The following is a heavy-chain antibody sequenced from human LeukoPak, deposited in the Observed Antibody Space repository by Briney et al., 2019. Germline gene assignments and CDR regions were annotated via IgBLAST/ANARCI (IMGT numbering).Heavy chain of an antibody. J-gene: IGHJ5*02. D-gene: IGHD2/OR15-2a*01. CDR3: ARGFYEPFDR. Sequence: PSDPLSLPCTVSGPSLNSSHWNWPPHPPGGGLEWIANVDYNGSTKYNPSLRGRGTMSLDTSKIQFYLKLESVTAADTARYYCARGFYEPFDRWGQGTLVTVSS. CDR1: GPSLNSSH. V-gene: IGHV4-59*07. CDR2: VDYNGST.